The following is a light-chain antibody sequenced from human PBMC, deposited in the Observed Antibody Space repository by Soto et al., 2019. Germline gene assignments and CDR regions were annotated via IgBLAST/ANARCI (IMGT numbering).Light chain of an antibody. J-gene: IGKJ1*01. CDR3: LQDYNYRWT. V-gene: IGKV1-6*02. CDR2: AAS. CDR1: QGIRND. Sequence: AIQMTQSPSSLSASVGDRVTITCRASQGIRNDLGWYQQKPGKAPKLLIYAASSLQSGVPSRFSGSGSGTDFTLAISSLQPEDFATYYCLQDYNYRWTFGQGTKVEIK.